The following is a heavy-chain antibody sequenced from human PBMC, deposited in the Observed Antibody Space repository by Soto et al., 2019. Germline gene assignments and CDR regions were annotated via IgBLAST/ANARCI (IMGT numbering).Heavy chain of an antibody. CDR2: VSPYYGNT. Sequence: GASVKVSCKTSGYNFTDFSITWVRQAPGQGLEWMGWVSPYYGNTKYTEKFQDRVTMTADTSTNTVYLELRTLTSDDTAIYYCARKVLLCDFWGQGTLVTVSS. D-gene: IGHD3-10*01. V-gene: IGHV1-18*01. CDR1: GYNFTDFS. CDR3: ARKVLLCDF. J-gene: IGHJ4*02.